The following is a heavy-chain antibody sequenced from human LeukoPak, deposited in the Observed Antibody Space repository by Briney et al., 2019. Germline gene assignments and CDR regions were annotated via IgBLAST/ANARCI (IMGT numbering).Heavy chain of an antibody. D-gene: IGHD6-13*01. CDR1: GYTFTSYG. V-gene: IGHV1-18*04. CDR3: ARGPSSWPPYYFDY. Sequence: ASVKVSCKASGYTFTSYGISWVRQAPGQGLEWMGWISAYNGNTNYAQKLQGRATMTTDTSTSTAYMELRSLRSDDTAVYYCARGPSSWPPYYFDYWGQGTLVTVSS. J-gene: IGHJ4*02. CDR2: ISAYNGNT.